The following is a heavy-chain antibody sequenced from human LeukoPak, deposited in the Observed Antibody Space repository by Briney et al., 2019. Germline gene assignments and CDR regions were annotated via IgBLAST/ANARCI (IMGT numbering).Heavy chain of an antibody. J-gene: IGHJ2*01. CDR1: GGSFSGYY. V-gene: IGHV4-34*01. CDR3: ARGVARHWYFDL. Sequence: SETLSLTCAVYGGSFSGYYWSWIRQPPGKGLEWIGEINHSGSTKYNPSLKSRVTISVDTSKNQFPLKLSSVTAADTAVYYCARGVARHWYFDLWGRGTPVTVSS. CDR2: INHSGST.